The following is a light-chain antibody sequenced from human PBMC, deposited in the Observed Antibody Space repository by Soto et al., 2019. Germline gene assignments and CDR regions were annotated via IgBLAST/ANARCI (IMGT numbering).Light chain of an antibody. J-gene: IGKJ5*01. V-gene: IGKV1-39*01. CDR1: QSISSY. CDR3: QQCSGTPIT. Sequence: DIQMTQSPSSLSASVGDRVTITCRASQSISSYVNWYQQKPGQAPKRLIYAASSLQCGAPSSLSGSVSGTYFTLTHSSLQPEDFATYYYQQCSGTPITFGQGTRLEIK. CDR2: AAS.